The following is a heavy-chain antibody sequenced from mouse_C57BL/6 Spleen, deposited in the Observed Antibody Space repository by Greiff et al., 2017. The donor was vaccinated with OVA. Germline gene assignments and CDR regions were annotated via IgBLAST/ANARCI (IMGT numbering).Heavy chain of an antibody. CDR1: GYTFTSYW. Sequence: QVHVKQPGAELVKPGASVKMSCKASGYTFTSYWITWVKQRPGQGLEWIGDIYPGSGSTNYNEKFKSKATLTVDTSSSTAYMQLSSLTSEDSAVYYCATSYRDYFDYWGQGTTLTVSS. CDR2: IYPGSGST. J-gene: IGHJ2*01. D-gene: IGHD2-14*01. V-gene: IGHV1-55*01. CDR3: ATSYRDYFDY.